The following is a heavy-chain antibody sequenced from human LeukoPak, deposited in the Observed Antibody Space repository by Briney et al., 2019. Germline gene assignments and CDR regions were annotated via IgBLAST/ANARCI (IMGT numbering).Heavy chain of an antibody. V-gene: IGHV3-21*01. CDR3: AKWVREVRGYSYVKSDY. CDR1: GFTFSSYS. D-gene: IGHD5-18*01. CDR2: ISSSSSYI. J-gene: IGHJ4*02. Sequence: GGSLRLSCAASGFTFSSYSMNWVRQAPGKGLEWVSSISSSSSYIYYADSVKGRFTISRDNAKNSLYLQMNSLRAEDTAVYYCAKWVREVRGYSYVKSDYWGQGTLVTVSS.